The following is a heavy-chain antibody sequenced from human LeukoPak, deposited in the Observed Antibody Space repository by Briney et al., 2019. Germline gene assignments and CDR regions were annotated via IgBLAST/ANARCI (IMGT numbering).Heavy chain of an antibody. Sequence: GESLKISCKGSGYRFTSYWIAWVRQMPGKGLEWMGIIYPGDADASYRPSFQGQVTISADNSISTVYLQWSSLKASDTAMYYCARHGLSGSYRGGMDVWGQGTTVTVSS. J-gene: IGHJ6*02. D-gene: IGHD1-26*01. V-gene: IGHV5-51*01. CDR1: GYRFTSYW. CDR2: IYPGDADA. CDR3: ARHGLSGSYRGGMDV.